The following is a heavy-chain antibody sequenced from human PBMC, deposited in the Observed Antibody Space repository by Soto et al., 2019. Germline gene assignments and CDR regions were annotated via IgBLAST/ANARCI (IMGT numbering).Heavy chain of an antibody. Sequence: ASVKVSCKASGYTFTSYGISWVRQATGQGLEWMGWINPNNGNTAYAQKLQGRVTMTRNTSTSTAYMELSSLRSEDTAVYYCASPWYSSGRMDVWGKGTTVTVSS. CDR3: ASPWYSSGRMDV. V-gene: IGHV1-8*02. CDR1: GYTFTSYG. J-gene: IGHJ6*04. CDR2: INPNNGNT. D-gene: IGHD6-19*01.